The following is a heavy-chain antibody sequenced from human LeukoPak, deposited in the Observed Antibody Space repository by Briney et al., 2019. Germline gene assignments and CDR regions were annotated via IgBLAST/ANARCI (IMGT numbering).Heavy chain of an antibody. CDR1: GYTFTGYY. V-gene: IGHV1-2*02. CDR2: INPNSGGT. D-gene: IGHD6-13*01. Sequence: ASVKVSCKASGYTFTGYYMHWVRQAPGQGLEWMGWINPNSGGTNYAQKFQGRVTMTRDTSISTAHMELSRLRSDDTAVYYCARERRIAAAGGFGYWGQGTLVTVSS. J-gene: IGHJ4*02. CDR3: ARERRIAAAGGFGY.